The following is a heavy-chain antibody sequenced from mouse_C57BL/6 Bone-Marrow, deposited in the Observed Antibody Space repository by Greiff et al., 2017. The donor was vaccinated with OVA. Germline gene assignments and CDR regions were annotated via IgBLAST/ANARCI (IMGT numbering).Heavy chain of an antibody. CDR1: GFNINDYY. J-gene: IGHJ2*01. CDR2: IDPEDGET. CDR3: ARNYGSSYFEY. D-gene: IGHD1-1*01. Sequence: VQLQQSGAELVKPGASVKLSCTASGFNINDYYMHWVKQRPEQGLEWIGRIDPEDGETKYAPKFQGKATITADTSSNTAYLQLSSLTSEDAAVYYWARNYGSSYFEYWGQGTTLTVSS. V-gene: IGHV14-2*01.